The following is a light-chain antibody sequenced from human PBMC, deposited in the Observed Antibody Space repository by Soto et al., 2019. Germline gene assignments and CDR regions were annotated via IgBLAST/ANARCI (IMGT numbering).Light chain of an antibody. CDR1: QSVSSY. Sequence: EIVLTQSQGTLSLSVGERVTLSCRASQSVSSYLAWYQHTPGQAPRLLIYDTSNRATGTPDRFSGSGSGIDFSLTISRLEPEDFTVYYCHKYRSSPLTFGGGNTVDFK. CDR2: DTS. V-gene: IGKV3-20*01. CDR3: HKYRSSPLT. J-gene: IGKJ4*01.